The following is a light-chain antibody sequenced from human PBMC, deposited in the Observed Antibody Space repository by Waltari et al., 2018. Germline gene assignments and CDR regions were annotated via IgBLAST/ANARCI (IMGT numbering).Light chain of an antibody. V-gene: IGLV2-23*02. Sequence: QSALTQPASVSGSPGQSITFPCPGTSSDVGSYNLVSWFQQPPGKAPKLTIYEVNNRPSGVSPRFSGSKSGNTASLTISGLLAEDEADYYCCSYAGDRNLYVFGSGTKVTVL. CDR2: EVN. CDR1: SSDVGSYNL. CDR3: CSYAGDRNLYV. J-gene: IGLJ1*01.